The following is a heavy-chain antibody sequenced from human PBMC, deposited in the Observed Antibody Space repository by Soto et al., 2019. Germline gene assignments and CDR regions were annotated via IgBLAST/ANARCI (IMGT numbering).Heavy chain of an antibody. Sequence: QVQLQQWGAGLLKPSETLSLTCAVYGGSFSGYYWSWIRQPPGKGLEWIGEINHSGSTNYNPSLKSRVTISVDTSKNQFSRKLSSVPAADTAVYYCARGEYCTNGVCYSPDYYYYGMDVWGQGNTVTVSS. CDR2: INHSGST. D-gene: IGHD2-8*01. J-gene: IGHJ6*02. CDR1: GGSFSGYY. CDR3: ARGEYCTNGVCYSPDYYYYGMDV. V-gene: IGHV4-34*01.